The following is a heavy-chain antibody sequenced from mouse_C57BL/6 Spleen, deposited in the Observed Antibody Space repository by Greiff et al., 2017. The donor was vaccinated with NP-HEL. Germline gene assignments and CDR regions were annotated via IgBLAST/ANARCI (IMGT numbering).Heavy chain of an antibody. CDR3: TRKGEGSPTEREVWDFDY. CDR2: IDPETGGT. V-gene: IGHV1-15*01. Sequence: VQLQQSGAELVRPGASVTLSCKASGYTFTDYEMHWVKQTPVHGLEWIGAIDPETGGTAYNQKFKGKAILTADKSSSTAYMELRSLTSEDSAVYYGTRKGEGSPTEREVWDFDYWGQGTTLTVSS. J-gene: IGHJ2*01. CDR1: GYTFTDYE.